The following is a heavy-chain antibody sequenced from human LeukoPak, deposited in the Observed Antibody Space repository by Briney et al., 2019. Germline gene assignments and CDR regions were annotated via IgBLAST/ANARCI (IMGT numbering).Heavy chain of an antibody. J-gene: IGHJ4*02. D-gene: IGHD3-10*01. Sequence: GGSLRLSCAASGFTFDDYTMHWVRQAPGKGLEWVSLISWDGGSTYYADSVKGRFTISRDNSKNSLYLQMNSLRTEDTALYYCAKSFTLLWFGESTDYWGQGTLVTVSS. CDR3: AKSFTLLWFGESTDY. CDR1: GFTFDDYT. CDR2: ISWDGGST. V-gene: IGHV3-43*01.